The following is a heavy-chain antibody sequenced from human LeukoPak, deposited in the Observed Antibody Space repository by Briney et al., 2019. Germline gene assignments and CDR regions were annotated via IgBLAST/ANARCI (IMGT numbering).Heavy chain of an antibody. D-gene: IGHD3-16*01. CDR2: IYWDDDK. Sequence: TLSLTCTVSGGSISSYYWSWIRQPPGKALEWLALIYWDDDKRYSPSLKSRLTITKDTSKNQVVLTMTNMDPVDTATYYCAQSWGDYYYMDVWGKGTTVTVSS. CDR3: AQSWGDYYYMDV. CDR1: GGSISSYYW. J-gene: IGHJ6*03. V-gene: IGHV2-5*08.